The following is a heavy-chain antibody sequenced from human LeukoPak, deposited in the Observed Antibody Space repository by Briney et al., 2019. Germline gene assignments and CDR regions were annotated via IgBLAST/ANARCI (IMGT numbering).Heavy chain of an antibody. CDR3: ARDRTAAAADYYFDY. V-gene: IGHV3-30-3*01. CDR1: KFTFSSYP. J-gene: IGHJ4*02. Sequence: GGSLRLSCAASKFTFSSYPMHWVRQAPGKGLEWVAVIANDGRDKHCADSVKGRFTISRDNSKNMLYLQINSLRAEDTAVYYCARDRTAAAADYYFDYWGQGTLVTVSS. D-gene: IGHD6-13*01. CDR2: IANDGRDK.